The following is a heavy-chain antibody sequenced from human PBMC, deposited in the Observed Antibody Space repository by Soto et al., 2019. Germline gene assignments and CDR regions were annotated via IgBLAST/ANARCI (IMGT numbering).Heavy chain of an antibody. Sequence: SETLSLTCTVSGVSISSGGYYWSWIRQHPGKGLEWIGYIYYSGSNYYNPSLKSRVTISVDTSKNQFSLKLSSVPAADTAVYYCARVGTAMVRDPYYFDYWGQGTLVTVSS. J-gene: IGHJ4*02. CDR2: IYYSGSN. CDR3: ARVGTAMVRDPYYFDY. V-gene: IGHV4-31*03. D-gene: IGHD5-18*01. CDR1: GVSISSGGYY.